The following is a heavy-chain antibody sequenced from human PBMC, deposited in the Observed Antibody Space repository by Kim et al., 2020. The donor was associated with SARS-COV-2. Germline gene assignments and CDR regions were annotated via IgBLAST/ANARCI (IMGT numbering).Heavy chain of an antibody. Sequence: GGSLRLSCAASGFTFSSYAMSWVRQAPGKGLEWVSAISGSGGSTYYADSVKGRFTISRDNTKNTLYLQMNSLRAEDTAVYYCAKETSITMIVVVDRDAFDIWGQGTMVTVSS. CDR2: ISGSGGST. V-gene: IGHV3-23*01. J-gene: IGHJ3*02. CDR3: AKETSITMIVVVDRDAFDI. D-gene: IGHD3-22*01. CDR1: GFTFSSYA.